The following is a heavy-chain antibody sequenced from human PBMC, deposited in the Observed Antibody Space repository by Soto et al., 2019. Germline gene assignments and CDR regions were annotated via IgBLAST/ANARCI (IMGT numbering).Heavy chain of an antibody. CDR2: ISAYNGNT. CDR1: GYTFTSYG. V-gene: IGHV1-18*01. D-gene: IGHD3-3*01. J-gene: IGHJ3*02. CDR3: ARAPDDFWSGYSNDAFDI. Sequence: ASVKVSCKASGYTFTSYGISWVRQAPGQGLEWMGWISAYNGNTNYAQKLQGRVTMTTNTSTSTAYMELSSLRSEDTAVYYCARAPDDFWSGYSNDAFDIWGQGTMVTVSS.